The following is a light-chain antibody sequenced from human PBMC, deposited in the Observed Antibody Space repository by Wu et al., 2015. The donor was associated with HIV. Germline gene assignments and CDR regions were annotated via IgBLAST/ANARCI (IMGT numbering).Light chain of an antibody. Sequence: DIHMTQSPSTLSASVGDRVTLTCRASQNINNWLAWYQQKPGKAPNLMIYKASSLQNGASSRFSGSGSGTEFTLTISSLQPDDFATYFCQQYNSYPLTFGGGTKVEI. CDR2: KAS. J-gene: IGKJ4*01. CDR1: QNINNW. CDR3: QQYNSYPLT. V-gene: IGKV1-5*03.